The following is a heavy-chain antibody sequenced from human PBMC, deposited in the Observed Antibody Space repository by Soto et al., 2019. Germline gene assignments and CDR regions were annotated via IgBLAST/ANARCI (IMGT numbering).Heavy chain of an antibody. CDR3: ARLRPLYSRSWREDHVDF. J-gene: IGHJ4*02. CDR2: VFNTGTT. V-gene: IGHV4-39*01. CDR1: GGSITSNTYY. Sequence: QLQLQESGPGLVKPSETLSLTCTVSGGSITSNTYYWGWVRQPPGKGLEWIGNVFNTGTTFITGTIVSNPSLEGRVTISVDTSKNQVSLKVRSVTAADTAMYYCARLRPLYSRSWREDHVDFWGQGTLVTVSS. D-gene: IGHD6-13*01.